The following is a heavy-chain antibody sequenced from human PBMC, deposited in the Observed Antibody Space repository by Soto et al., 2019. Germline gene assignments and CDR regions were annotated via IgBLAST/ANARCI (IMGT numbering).Heavy chain of an antibody. J-gene: IGHJ4*02. CDR3: AKAYFVWSSEQPYYFDY. CDR2: ISGSGGRS. Sequence: VQLLDSGGGLAQPGGSLRLSCAASGFTFSNYAMTWVRQGPGKGLEWVSGISGSGGRSYYADSVKGRFTISRDNSKSTLYLQMNSLRAKDTAVYYCAKAYFVWSSEQPYYFDYWGQGTLVTVSS. D-gene: IGHD3-16*01. CDR1: GFTFSNYA. V-gene: IGHV3-23*01.